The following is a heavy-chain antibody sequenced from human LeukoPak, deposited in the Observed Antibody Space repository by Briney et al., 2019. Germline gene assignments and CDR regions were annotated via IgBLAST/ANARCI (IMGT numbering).Heavy chain of an antibody. CDR3: ARQLCSSTSCYATNFDL. D-gene: IGHD2-2*01. J-gene: IGHJ2*01. CDR2: IYPGDSDT. CDR1: GYSFTSYW. V-gene: IGHV5-51*01. Sequence: GESLKISCKGSGYSFTSYWIGWVRQMPGKGLGWMGIIYPGDSDTRYSPSFQGQVTISADKSISTAYLQWSSLKASDTAMYYCARQLCSSTSCYATNFDLWGRGTLVTVSS.